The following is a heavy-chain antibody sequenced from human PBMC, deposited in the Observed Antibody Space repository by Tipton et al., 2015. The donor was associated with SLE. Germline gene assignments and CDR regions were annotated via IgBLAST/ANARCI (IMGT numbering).Heavy chain of an antibody. D-gene: IGHD1-26*01. V-gene: IGHV4-30-2*01. J-gene: IGHJ3*02. CDR3: ARDGAGDAFDI. Sequence: TLSLTCTVSGGSISSGSYYWSWIRQPAGKGLEWIGYIYHSGSTYYNPSLKSRVTISVDRSKNQLSLKLSSVTAADTAVYYCARDGAGDAFDIWGQGTMVTVSS. CDR1: GGSISSGSYY. CDR2: IYHSGST.